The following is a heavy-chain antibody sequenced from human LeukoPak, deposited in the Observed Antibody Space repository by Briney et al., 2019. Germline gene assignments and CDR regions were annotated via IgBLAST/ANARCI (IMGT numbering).Heavy chain of an antibody. Sequence: SETLSLTCTVSGGSTSSHYWSWIRQPPGKRLEWIGYIYYSVNTAHNPSLTSRVTISIDTSRTQFSLRLRSVTAADSAVYYCARVGGFYDYWSAYPYYFDYWGPGTLVTVSS. V-gene: IGHV4-59*11. J-gene: IGHJ4*02. CDR1: GGSTSSHY. CDR3: ARVGGFYDYWSAYPYYFDY. CDR2: IYYSVNT. D-gene: IGHD3-3*01.